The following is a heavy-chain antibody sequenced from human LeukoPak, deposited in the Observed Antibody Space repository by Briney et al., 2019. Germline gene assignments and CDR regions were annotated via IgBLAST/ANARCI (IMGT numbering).Heavy chain of an antibody. CDR1: GFTFSSYE. CDR3: ARVTYAVPDY. J-gene: IGHJ4*02. CDR2: ISSSGNNI. Sequence: GGSLRLSCAASGFTFSSYEMNWVRQAPGEGLEWVSYISSSGNNIYFADSVKGRFTISRDNAKNSLFLQMNSLRAEDTAVYYCARVTYAVPDYWGQGTLVTVSS. D-gene: IGHD2/OR15-2a*01. V-gene: IGHV3-48*03.